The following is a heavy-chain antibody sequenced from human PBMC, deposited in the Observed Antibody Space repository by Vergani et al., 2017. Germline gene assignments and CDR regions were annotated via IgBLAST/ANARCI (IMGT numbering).Heavy chain of an antibody. J-gene: IGHJ6*02. Sequence: EVQLLESGGGLVQPGGSLRLSCGASGFTFSGYAMTWVRQAPGKGLEWVSAISGSGGNTFYTDSVKGRFTISRDNSKDTLYLQMNSLRVEDTAIYYCAKARDPNCKGGNCYSYYYGLDLWGQGTTVTVSS. V-gene: IGHV3-23*01. CDR1: GFTFSGYA. CDR2: ISGSGGNT. D-gene: IGHD2-15*01. CDR3: AKARDPNCKGGNCYSYYYGLDL.